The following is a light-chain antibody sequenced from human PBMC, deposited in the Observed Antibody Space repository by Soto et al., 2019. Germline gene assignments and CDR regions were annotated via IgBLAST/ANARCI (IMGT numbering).Light chain of an antibody. CDR3: QQRSNWTET. CDR1: QSVSRY. Sequence: EIVLTQSPGNLSLSPGERATLSWGASQSVSRYLAWYQQKPGQAPRLLIYDASNRATGIPARFSVSGSGTDFTLTPSRLENEDFAVYYCQQRSNWTETFGQGTKVDIK. V-gene: IGKV3-11*01. J-gene: IGKJ1*01. CDR2: DAS.